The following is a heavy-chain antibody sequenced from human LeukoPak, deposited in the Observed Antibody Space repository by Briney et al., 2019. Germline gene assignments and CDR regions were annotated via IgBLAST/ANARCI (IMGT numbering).Heavy chain of an antibody. J-gene: IGHJ4*02. D-gene: IGHD3-10*01. CDR1: GFTFSSYW. CDR3: ARSTGWFGQGYFDY. CDR2: INSDGSST. Sequence: GGSLRLSCAASGFTFSSYWMHWVRQAPGKGLVWVSRINSDGSSTSYADSVKGRFTISRDNAKNTLYLQMNSLRAEDTAVYYCARSTGWFGQGYFDYWGREPWSPSPQ. V-gene: IGHV3-74*01.